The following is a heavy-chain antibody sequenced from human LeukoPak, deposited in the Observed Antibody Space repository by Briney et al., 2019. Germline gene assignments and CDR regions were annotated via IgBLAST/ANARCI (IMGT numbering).Heavy chain of an antibody. CDR3: ASTGYYYYYMDL. J-gene: IGHJ6*03. D-gene: IGHD4-17*01. Sequence: PGGSLRLSCAASGFTFGSSWMSWVRQAPGKGLEWVANIKQDGSEKYYVDSVKGRFTISRDNAKSSLYLQMNSLRAEDTAVYYCASTGYYYYYMDLWGNGTTVTVSS. CDR2: IKQDGSEK. V-gene: IGHV3-7*01. CDR1: GFTFGSSW.